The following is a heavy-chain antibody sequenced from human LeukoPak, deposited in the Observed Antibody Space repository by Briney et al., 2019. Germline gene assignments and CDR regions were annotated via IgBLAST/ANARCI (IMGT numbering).Heavy chain of an antibody. J-gene: IGHJ4*02. CDR1: GFTFSSYW. Sequence: GGSLRLSCAASGFTFSSYWMSWVRQAPGKGLEWVSGINWNGGSTGYADSVKGRFTISRDNAKNSLYLQMNSLRAEDTALYYCARDPSDSTSSSIDYWGQGTLVTVSS. CDR3: ARDPSDSTSSSIDY. V-gene: IGHV3-20*04. CDR2: INWNGGST. D-gene: IGHD2-2*01.